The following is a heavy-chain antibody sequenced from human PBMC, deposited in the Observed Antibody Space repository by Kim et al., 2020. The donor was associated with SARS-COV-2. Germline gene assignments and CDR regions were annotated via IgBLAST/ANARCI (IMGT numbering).Heavy chain of an antibody. D-gene: IGHD3-10*01. CDR3: ARDRITMVRGASPHYYYYGMDV. J-gene: IGHJ6*02. CDR1: GGSISSYY. CDR2: IYYSGST. V-gene: IGHV4-59*01. Sequence: SETLSLTCTVSGGSISSYYWSWIRQPPGKGLEWIGYIYYSGSTNYNPSLKSRVTISVDTSKNQFSLKLSSVTAADTAVYYCARDRITMVRGASPHYYYYGMDVWGQGTTVTVSS.